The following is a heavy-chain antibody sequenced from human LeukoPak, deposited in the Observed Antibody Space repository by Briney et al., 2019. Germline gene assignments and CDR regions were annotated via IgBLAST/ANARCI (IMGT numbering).Heavy chain of an antibody. V-gene: IGHV5-51*01. CDR1: GYSFTSYW. Sequence: GESLKISCKGSGYSFTSYWIGWVRQMPGKGLEWMGIIYPGDSDARYSPSFQGQVTISADKSISTAYLQWSSLKASDTAMYYCARLKVTDDYGDYVSGWFDPWGQGTLVTVSS. J-gene: IGHJ5*02. D-gene: IGHD4-17*01. CDR2: IYPGDSDA. CDR3: ARLKVTDDYGDYVSGWFDP.